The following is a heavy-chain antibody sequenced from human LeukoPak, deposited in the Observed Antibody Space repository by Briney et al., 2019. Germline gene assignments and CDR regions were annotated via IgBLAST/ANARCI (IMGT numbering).Heavy chain of an antibody. V-gene: IGHV3-23*01. CDR2: ISGGDGST. CDR3: ARDRFRRILTGPWALDY. J-gene: IGHJ4*02. Sequence: GGSLRLSCAASGFTFSSYAMNWVRQAPGKGLEGVSTISGGDGSTYYADSVKGRFTISRDNSKNTLYLQMNSLRAEDTAIYYCARDRFRRILTGPWALDYWGQGTLVTVSS. D-gene: IGHD3-9*01. CDR1: GFTFSSYA.